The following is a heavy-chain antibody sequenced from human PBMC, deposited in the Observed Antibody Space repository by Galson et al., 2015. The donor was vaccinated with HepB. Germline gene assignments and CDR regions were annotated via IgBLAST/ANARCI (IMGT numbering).Heavy chain of an antibody. CDR1: GGTFSSYA. J-gene: IGHJ4*02. Sequence: SVKVSCKASGGTFSSYAISWVRQAPGQGLEWMGGIIPIFGTANYAQKFQGRVTITADKSTSTAYMELSSLRAEDTAVYYCAKDGDYDSSGYCFGYWGQGTLVTVSS. CDR2: IIPIFGTA. CDR3: AKDGDYDSSGYCFGY. V-gene: IGHV1-69*06. D-gene: IGHD3-22*01.